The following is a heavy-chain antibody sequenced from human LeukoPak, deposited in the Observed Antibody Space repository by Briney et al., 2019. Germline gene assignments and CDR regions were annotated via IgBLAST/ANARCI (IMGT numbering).Heavy chain of an antibody. CDR3: ARGPKAGTYALRLRNWFDP. J-gene: IGHJ5*02. D-gene: IGHD2-21*02. CDR2: IYHSGSS. CDR1: GVSISSNNW. Sequence: SSGTLSLTCAVSGVSISSNNWWNWVRQPPGKGLEWIGEIYHSGSSNYNPSLKSRVTISVDKSKNQLSLKLSSVTAADTAVYYCARGPKAGTYALRLRNWFDPWGQGTLVTVSS. V-gene: IGHV4-4*02.